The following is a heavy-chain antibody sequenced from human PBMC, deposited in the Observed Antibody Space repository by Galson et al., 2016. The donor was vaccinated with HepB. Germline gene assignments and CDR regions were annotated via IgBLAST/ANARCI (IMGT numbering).Heavy chain of an antibody. Sequence: CAISGDSVSSNSAAWNWIRQSPSRGLEWLGRTYYRSKWYNDYAESVKSRITVNPDTSKNQFSLQLHSVTPDDTAFYYCAGEGASGYALDYWGQGTLLTVSS. CDR2: TYYRSKWYN. V-gene: IGHV6-1*01. CDR3: AGEGASGYALDY. D-gene: IGHD6-25*01. CDR1: GDSVSSNSAA. J-gene: IGHJ4*02.